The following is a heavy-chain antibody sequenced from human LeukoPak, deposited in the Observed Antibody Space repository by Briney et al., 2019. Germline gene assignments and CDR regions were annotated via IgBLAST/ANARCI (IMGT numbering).Heavy chain of an antibody. J-gene: IGHJ6*02. CDR3: AREAAYSSGWYNGMDV. CDR1: GGSISSYY. V-gene: IGHV4-59*01. CDR2: IYYSGST. D-gene: IGHD6-19*01. Sequence: SETLSLTCTVSGGSISSYYWSWIRQPPGKGLEWIGYIYYSGSTNYNPSLKSRVTISVDTSKNQFSLKLTSMTAADTAVYYCAREAAYSSGWYNGMDVWGQGTTVTVSS.